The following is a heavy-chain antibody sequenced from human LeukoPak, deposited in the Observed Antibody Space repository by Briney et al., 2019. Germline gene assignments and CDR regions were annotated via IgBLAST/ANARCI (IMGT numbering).Heavy chain of an antibody. CDR2: VGGGGGST. J-gene: IGHJ1*01. D-gene: IGHD3-22*01. V-gene: IGHV3-23*01. CDR3: ARGAGDYDSSGYPGRYFQH. CDR1: GFTFSNYA. Sequence: GGSLRLSCAGSGFTFSNYAMSWVRQAPGKGLEWVSAVGGGGGSTSYADSVKGRFTISRDNSRNTLYLQMSSLRAEDTAVYFCARGAGDYDSSGYPGRYFQHWGQGTLVTVPS.